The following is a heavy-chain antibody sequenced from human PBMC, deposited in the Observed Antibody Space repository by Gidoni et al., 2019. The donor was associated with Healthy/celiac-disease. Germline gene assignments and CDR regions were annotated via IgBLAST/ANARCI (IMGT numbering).Heavy chain of an antibody. Sequence: QVQLVQSGAEVEKPGSPVQVSCKASGGTFSSYAISWVRQAPGQGREWMGGIIPIFGTANYAQKFQGRVTITADESTSTAYMELSSLRSEDTAVYYCASDNLGYCSGGSCYGGYWGQGTLVTVSS. J-gene: IGHJ4*02. CDR3: ASDNLGYCSGGSCYGGY. V-gene: IGHV1-69*01. D-gene: IGHD2-15*01. CDR2: IIPIFGTA. CDR1: GGTFSSYA.